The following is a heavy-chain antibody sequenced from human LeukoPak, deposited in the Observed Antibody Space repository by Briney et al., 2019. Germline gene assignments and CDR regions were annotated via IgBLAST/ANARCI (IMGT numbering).Heavy chain of an antibody. CDR2: INHGGST. J-gene: IGHJ1*01. Sequence: PSETLSLTCTVSGGSISTSNYYWGWIRQPPGKGLEWIGEINHGGSTNYNPSLKSRVTISIDTSKNQFSLKLSSVTAADTAFYYCARYLDYGGNSRVFQHWGQGTLVTVSS. V-gene: IGHV4-39*01. CDR1: GGSISTSNYY. D-gene: IGHD4-23*01. CDR3: ARYLDYGGNSRVFQH.